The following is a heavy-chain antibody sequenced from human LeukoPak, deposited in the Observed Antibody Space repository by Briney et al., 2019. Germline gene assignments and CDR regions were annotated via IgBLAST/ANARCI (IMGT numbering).Heavy chain of an antibody. J-gene: IGHJ6*03. Sequence: SETLSLTCTVSGGSISSYFWSWIRQPPGKGLEGIGYIYSTVSTNYNPSLTSRVTISLDRSKNQLSLKLSSVPAADTAVYYCARTPAGHTYYNMEVWGKGTPVTLSS. CDR1: GGSISSYF. CDR2: IYSTVST. CDR3: ARTPAGHTYYNMEV. V-gene: IGHV4-59*01. D-gene: IGHD2-2*01.